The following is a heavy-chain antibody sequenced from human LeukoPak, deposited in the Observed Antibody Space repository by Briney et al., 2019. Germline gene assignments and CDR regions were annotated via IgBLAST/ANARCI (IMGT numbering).Heavy chain of an antibody. CDR2: IFYSGST. Sequence: SETLTLTCTVSGGSISSYYWSWIRQPPGRGLEWIGYIFYSGSTNYNPSLKSRVTISVGTFKNQSSPTMNSVTAADTAVYYCARGWRGVAGATSFDYWGQGTLVTVSS. CDR1: GGSISSYY. D-gene: IGHD1-26*01. J-gene: IGHJ4*02. V-gene: IGHV4-59*01. CDR3: ARGWRGVAGATSFDY.